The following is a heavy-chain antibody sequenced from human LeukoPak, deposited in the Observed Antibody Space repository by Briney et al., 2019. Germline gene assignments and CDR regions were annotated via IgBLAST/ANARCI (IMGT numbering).Heavy chain of an antibody. Sequence: SETLSLTCTVSGGSINSYYWSWIQQPPGKGLEWIGYIYYIGGETNYNPSLKSRLTISVDTSKNQFPLMLTSVTAADTAVYYCARQPGATAAFDIWAQGTMVTVSS. J-gene: IGHJ3*02. CDR2: IYYIGGET. V-gene: IGHV4-59*08. CDR3: ARQPGATAAFDI. D-gene: IGHD5-18*01. CDR1: GGSINSYY.